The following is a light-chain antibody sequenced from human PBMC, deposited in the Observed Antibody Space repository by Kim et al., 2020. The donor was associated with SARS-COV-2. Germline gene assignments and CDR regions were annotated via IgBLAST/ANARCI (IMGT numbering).Light chain of an antibody. CDR3: QVWDSSSDHVV. J-gene: IGLJ2*01. CDR1: NIGSKS. V-gene: IGLV3-21*04. CDR2: YDS. Sequence: APGKTARLTCGGNNIGSKSVYRYQQKPGQAPVLVIYYDSDRPSGIPERFSGSNSGNTATLTISRVEAGDEADYYCQVWDSSSDHVVFGGGTKLTVL.